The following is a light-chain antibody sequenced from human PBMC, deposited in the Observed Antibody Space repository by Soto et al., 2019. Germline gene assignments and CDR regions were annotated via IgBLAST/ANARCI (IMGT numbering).Light chain of an antibody. J-gene: IGKJ4*01. Sequence: IVLTQSPATLSLSPGERATLSCRASQSISSHLAWYQQKPGQAPRLLMYDVSNRATDIPARFSGSGSGTDFTLTNSSLEPEDFAVYYCQQRPNWPLTFGGGTKVEIK. V-gene: IGKV3-11*01. CDR1: QSISSH. CDR2: DVS. CDR3: QQRPNWPLT.